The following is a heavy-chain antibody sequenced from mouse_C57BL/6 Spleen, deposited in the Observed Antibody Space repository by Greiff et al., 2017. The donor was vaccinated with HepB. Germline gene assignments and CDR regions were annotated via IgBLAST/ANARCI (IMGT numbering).Heavy chain of an antibody. CDR1: GYTFTDYN. J-gene: IGHJ3*01. CDR3: ARRELPGFAY. Sequence: VQLQQSGPELVKPGASVKIPCKASGYTFTDYNMDWVKQSHGKSLEWIGDINPNNGGTIYNQKFKGKATLTVDKSSSTAYMELRSLTSEDTAVYYCARRELPGFAYWGQGTLVTVSA. D-gene: IGHD1-1*01. CDR2: INPNNGGT. V-gene: IGHV1-18*01.